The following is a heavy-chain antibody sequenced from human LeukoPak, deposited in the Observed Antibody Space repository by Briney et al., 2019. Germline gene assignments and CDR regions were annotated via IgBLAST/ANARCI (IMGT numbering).Heavy chain of an antibody. Sequence: PPETLSLTCTVSGDSISSYYWTWIRQSPGKSLEWIAYIFNTGGTYYNPSLKSRVTISVDTSKNQFSLSLTSVTAADTAVYYCARRDHYYYYMDVWGKGTTVTVSS. V-gene: IGHV4-4*09. CDR3: ARRDHYYYYMDV. J-gene: IGHJ6*03. CDR2: IFNTGGT. CDR1: GDSISSYY.